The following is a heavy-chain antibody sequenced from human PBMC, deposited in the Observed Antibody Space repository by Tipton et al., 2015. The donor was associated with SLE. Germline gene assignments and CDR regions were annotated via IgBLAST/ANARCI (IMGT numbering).Heavy chain of an antibody. CDR3: AREGIYCSTTDCYPWDFQH. CDR1: GVSISSTNW. Sequence: TLSLTCAVSGVSISSTNWWSWVRQPPGKGLEWIGEIYHSGSTNYNPSLKSRVTISVDKSKNQFSLKLSSVTAADTAVYYCAREGIYCSTTDCYPWDFQHWGQGTLVNVS. V-gene: IGHV4-4*02. J-gene: IGHJ1*01. CDR2: IYHSGST. D-gene: IGHD2-2*01.